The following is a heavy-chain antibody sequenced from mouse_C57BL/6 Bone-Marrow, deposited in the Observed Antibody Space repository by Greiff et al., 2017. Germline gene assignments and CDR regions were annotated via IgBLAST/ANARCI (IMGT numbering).Heavy chain of an antibody. Sequence: QVQLKESGAELAKPGASVKLSCKASGYTFTSYWMHWVQQRPGQGLEWIGYINPSSGYTKYNQKFKDKATLTADNSSSTAYMQLSSLTYEDSAVYYSARGITTGYAMDYWGQGTSVTVSS. CDR1: GYTFTSYW. CDR3: ARGITTGYAMDY. D-gene: IGHD1-1*01. CDR2: INPSSGYT. V-gene: IGHV1-7*01. J-gene: IGHJ4*01.